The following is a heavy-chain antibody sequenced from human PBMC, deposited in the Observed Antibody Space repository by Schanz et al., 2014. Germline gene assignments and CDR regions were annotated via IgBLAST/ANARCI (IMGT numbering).Heavy chain of an antibody. Sequence: VQLLESGGGLVQPGGSLRLSCAASGFTFSSYAMSWVRQAPGKGLEWIGEIYHTGSTNYNPSLKSRVTISVDTSKNQFSLKLSSVTAADTAVYYCARGNNFDYGDAFFNYYYYYMDVWGKGTTVTDSS. D-gene: IGHD4-17*01. CDR2: IYHTGST. J-gene: IGHJ6*03. CDR1: GFTFSSYA. CDR3: ARGNNFDYGDAFFNYYYYYMDV. V-gene: IGHV4-4*02.